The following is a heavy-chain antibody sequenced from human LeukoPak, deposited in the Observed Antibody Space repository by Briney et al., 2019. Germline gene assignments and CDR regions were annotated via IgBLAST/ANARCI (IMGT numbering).Heavy chain of an antibody. J-gene: IGHJ3*01. CDR3: AKSRSRGIVRAQDAFDF. Sequence: PGGSLRLSCAASGFTFNSYAMNWVRQAPGKGLEWVSGISGSGGTTYSTDSVKGQFTISRDNSRNTLYLQMDSLRAEDTAIYYCAKSRSRGIVRAQDAFDFWGEGTMVTVSS. CDR2: ISGSGGTT. V-gene: IGHV3-23*01. CDR1: GFTFNSYA. D-gene: IGHD1-26*01.